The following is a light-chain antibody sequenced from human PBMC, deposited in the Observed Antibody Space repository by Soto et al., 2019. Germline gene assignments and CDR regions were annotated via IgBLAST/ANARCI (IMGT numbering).Light chain of an antibody. V-gene: IGKV1-13*02. CDR1: QDIRGA. CDR3: QQFNSYPIT. Sequence: AIQLTQSPSSLSASVGDRVTITCRASQDIRGALAWYQQKPGKPPKLLIFDVSSLQSVVPSRFSGSGSGTDFTLTFSSLQPEDFASYYCQQFNSYPITFGQGTRLEIK. CDR2: DVS. J-gene: IGKJ5*01.